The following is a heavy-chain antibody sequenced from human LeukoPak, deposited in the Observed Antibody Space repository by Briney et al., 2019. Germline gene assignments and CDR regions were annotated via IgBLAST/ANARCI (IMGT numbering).Heavy chain of an antibody. J-gene: IGHJ4*02. V-gene: IGHV1-2*02. CDR2: INPNSGDT. D-gene: IGHD6-19*01. CDR1: GYTFTGYY. CDR3: ARDKSGNSGWYSYFDY. Sequence: GASVKVSCKASGYTFTGYYMHWVRQAPGQGLEWMGRINPNSGDTNYAQKFQGRVTMTRDTSISTAYMELSRLRSDDTAVYYCARDKSGNSGWYSYFDYWGQGTLVTVSS.